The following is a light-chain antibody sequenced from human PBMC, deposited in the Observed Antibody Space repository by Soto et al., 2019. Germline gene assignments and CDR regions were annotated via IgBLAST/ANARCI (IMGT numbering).Light chain of an antibody. CDR3: MQGTHWPYT. V-gene: IGKV2-30*01. J-gene: IGKJ2*01. Sequence: DAVLTQSPLSLPVTLGQPATISCRSSQGLASREGNTYLNWFQQRPGQSPRRLIYKVSNRDSGVPDKFSGSGSVTDFTLKISRVEAEDVGVYYCMQGTHWPYTFGQGTKLEIK. CDR1: QGLASREGNTY. CDR2: KVS.